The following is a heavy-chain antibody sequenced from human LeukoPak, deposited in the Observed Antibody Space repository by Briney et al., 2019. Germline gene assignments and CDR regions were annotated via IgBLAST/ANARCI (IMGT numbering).Heavy chain of an antibody. Sequence: KAGGSLRLSCAASGFTFSSYWMHWVRQAPGKGLVWVSRINNDGTGTSYADSVKGRLTISRDNAKNTLYLQMNSLRAEDTAVYYCTREFDSSWLFDHWGQGTLVTVSS. CDR2: INNDGTGT. D-gene: IGHD6-13*01. CDR1: GFTFSSYW. J-gene: IGHJ4*02. CDR3: TREFDSSWLFDH. V-gene: IGHV3-74*01.